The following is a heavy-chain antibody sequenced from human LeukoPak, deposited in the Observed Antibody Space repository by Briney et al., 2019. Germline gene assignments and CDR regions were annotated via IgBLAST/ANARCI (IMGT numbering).Heavy chain of an antibody. V-gene: IGHV4-30-4*01. CDR3: ARRGTYDIDAFDI. Sequence: SQTLSLTCTVSGGSISSGRYYWSWIRQPPGKGLGWIGYIYYSGTTYHNPSLKSRLTISVDTSKNQFSLKLSSVTAADTAVYYCARRGTYDIDAFDIWGQGTMVTVSS. CDR1: GGSISSGRYY. J-gene: IGHJ3*02. D-gene: IGHD3-9*01. CDR2: IYYSGTT.